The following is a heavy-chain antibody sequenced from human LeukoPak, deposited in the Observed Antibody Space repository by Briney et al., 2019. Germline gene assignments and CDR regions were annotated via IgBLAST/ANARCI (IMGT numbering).Heavy chain of an antibody. CDR1: GFTVSSNY. V-gene: IGHV3-53*01. CDR2: IYGGGNI. J-gene: IGHJ4*02. Sequence: GVSLRLSCAASGFTVSSNYMNWVRQAPGKGLEWVSVIYGGGNIYYADSAKGRFTISRDNSKNTLYLQMNSLRAEDTAVYYCARGAGYNYPYYFDYWGQGTLVTVSS. CDR3: ARGAGYNYPYYFDY. D-gene: IGHD5-24*01.